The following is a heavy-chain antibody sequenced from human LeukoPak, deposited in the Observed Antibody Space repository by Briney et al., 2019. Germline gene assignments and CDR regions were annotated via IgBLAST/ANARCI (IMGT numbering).Heavy chain of an antibody. Sequence: PSETLSLTCSVSGGSISSSKYYWGWIRQPPGKGLEWIGTIYYSGSTYYNPSLKSRLTISRDSSKSQFSLKLSSVTAADTAVYYCARQGHSSGYYPVRLKWFDPWGQGTLVTVSS. CDR3: ARQGHSSGYYPVRLKWFDP. D-gene: IGHD3-22*01. CDR1: GGSISSSKYY. V-gene: IGHV4-39*01. CDR2: IYYSGST. J-gene: IGHJ5*02.